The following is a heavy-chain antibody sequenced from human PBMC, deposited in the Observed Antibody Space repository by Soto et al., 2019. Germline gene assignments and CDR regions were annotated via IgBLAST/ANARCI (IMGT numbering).Heavy chain of an antibody. CDR3: AKEDRSPYYYDISGHQSAFDI. V-gene: IGHV4-38-2*02. D-gene: IGHD3-22*01. CDR2: IYHSGST. CDR1: GYSIGSGYY. J-gene: IGHJ3*02. Sequence: SETLSLTCAVSGYSIGSGYYWGWIRQPPGKGLEWIGSIYHSGSTYYNPSLKSRVTISVDTSKNQFSLKLSSVTAAGTAVYYCAKEDRSPYYYDISGHQSAFDIWGQGTMVTVSS.